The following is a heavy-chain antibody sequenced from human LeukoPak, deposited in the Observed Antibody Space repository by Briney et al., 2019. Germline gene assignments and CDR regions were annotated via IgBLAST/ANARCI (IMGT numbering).Heavy chain of an antibody. CDR3: ARGVVRYCSSTSCYYFDY. Sequence: SETLSLTCTVSGGSISSGSYYWSWIRQPAGKGLEWIGRIYTSGSTNYNPSLKSRVTISVDTSKNQFSLKLSSVTAADTAVYYCARGVVRYCSSTSCYYFDYWGQGTLVTVSS. D-gene: IGHD2-2*01. J-gene: IGHJ4*02. CDR2: IYTSGST. CDR1: GGSISSGSYY. V-gene: IGHV4-61*02.